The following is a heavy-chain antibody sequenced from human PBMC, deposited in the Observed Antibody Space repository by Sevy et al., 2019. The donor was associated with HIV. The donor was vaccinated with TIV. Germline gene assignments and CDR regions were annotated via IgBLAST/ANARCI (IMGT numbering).Heavy chain of an antibody. J-gene: IGHJ2*01. CDR3: ARVKYYDSSGYHYWYFDL. CDR1: GGSISSYY. CDR2: IYYSGST. Sequence: SETLSLTCTVSGGSISSYYWSWIRQPPGKGLEWIGYIYYSGSTNYNPSLKSRVTISVDTSKNQFSLKLSSVTAADTAVYYCARVKYYDSSGYHYWYFDLWGRGTLVTLSS. V-gene: IGHV4-59*01. D-gene: IGHD3-22*01.